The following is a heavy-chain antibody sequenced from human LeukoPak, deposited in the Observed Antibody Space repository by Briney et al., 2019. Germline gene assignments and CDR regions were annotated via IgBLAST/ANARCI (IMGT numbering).Heavy chain of an antibody. CDR2: INHSGST. CDR3: AIRGWELVLESYWFDP. CDR1: GGSFSGYY. J-gene: IGHJ5*02. D-gene: IGHD1-26*01. V-gene: IGHV4-34*01. Sequence: SETLSLTCAVYGGSFSGYYWSWIRQPPGKGLEWIGEINHSGSTNYNPSLKSRVTISVDTSKNQFSLKLSSVTAADTAVYYCAIRGWELVLESYWFDPWGQGTLVTVSS.